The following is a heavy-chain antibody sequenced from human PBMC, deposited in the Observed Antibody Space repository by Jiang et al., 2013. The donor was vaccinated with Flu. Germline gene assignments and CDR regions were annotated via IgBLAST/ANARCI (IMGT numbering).Heavy chain of an antibody. CDR2: IIPIFGTA. D-gene: IGHD5-24*01. CDR1: GGTFSSYA. CDR3: ARRQLRPDGYNHFDY. J-gene: IGHJ4*02. Sequence: KVSCKASGGTFSSYAISWVRQAPGQGLEWMGGIIPIFGTANYAQKFQGRVTITADESTSTAYMELSSLRSEDTAVYYCARRQLRPDGYNHFDYWGQGTLVTVSS. V-gene: IGHV1-69*01.